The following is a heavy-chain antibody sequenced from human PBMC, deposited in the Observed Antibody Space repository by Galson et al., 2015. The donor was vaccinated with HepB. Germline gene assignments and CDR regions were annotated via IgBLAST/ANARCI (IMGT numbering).Heavy chain of an antibody. CDR1: GFTFDDYA. V-gene: IGHV3-9*01. CDR2: ISWNSGSI. J-gene: IGHJ4*02. Sequence: SLRLSCAASGFTFDDYAMHWVRQAPGKGLEWVSGISWNSGSIGYADSVKGRFTISRDNAKNSLYLQMNSLRAEDTALYYCAKGVGGLQVGATSGGYFDYWGQGTLVTVSS. CDR3: AKGVGGLQVGATSGGYFDY. D-gene: IGHD1-26*01.